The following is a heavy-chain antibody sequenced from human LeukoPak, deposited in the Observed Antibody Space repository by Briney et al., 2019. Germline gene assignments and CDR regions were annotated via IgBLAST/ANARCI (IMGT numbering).Heavy chain of an antibody. J-gene: IGHJ4*01. Sequence: GGSLRLSCMASGFRFSSYYMSWVRQAPGKGLEWVANIKKDGSAQYYVDSVRGRFTISRDNVENSVYLQMSSLTVADTAVYYCARGGGVFYGNFDNWGQGTLVTVSS. D-gene: IGHD4-17*01. V-gene: IGHV3-7*01. CDR1: GFRFSSYY. CDR3: ARGGGVFYGNFDN. CDR2: IKKDGSAQ.